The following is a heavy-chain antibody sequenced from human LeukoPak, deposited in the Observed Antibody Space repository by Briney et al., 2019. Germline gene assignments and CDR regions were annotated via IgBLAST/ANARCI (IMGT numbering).Heavy chain of an antibody. V-gene: IGHV3-15*01. CDR2: IKSKTDGGTT. J-gene: IGHJ6*03. CDR1: GFTFSNAW. Sequence: GGSLRLSCAASGFTFSNAWMSWVRQAPGKGLEWVGRIKSKTDGGTTDYAAPVKGRFTISRDDSKNTLYLQMNSLKTEDTAVYYCTTDHTSYYYDINMDVWGKGTTVTVSS. D-gene: IGHD3-22*01. CDR3: TTDHTSYYYDINMDV.